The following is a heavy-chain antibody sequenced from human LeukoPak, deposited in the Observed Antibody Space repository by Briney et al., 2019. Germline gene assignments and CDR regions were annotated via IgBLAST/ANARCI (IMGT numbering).Heavy chain of an antibody. D-gene: IGHD3-3*01. V-gene: IGHV4-34*01. Sequence: ASETLSLTCAVYGGSFSGYYWSWIRQPPGKGLEWIGEINHSGSTNYNPSLKSRVTISVDTSKNQFSLKLSSVTAADTAVYYCAKPRGIWSGYYRGGWFDPWGQGTPVTVSS. CDR2: INHSGST. CDR3: AKPRGIWSGYYRGGWFDP. CDR1: GGSFSGYY. J-gene: IGHJ5*02.